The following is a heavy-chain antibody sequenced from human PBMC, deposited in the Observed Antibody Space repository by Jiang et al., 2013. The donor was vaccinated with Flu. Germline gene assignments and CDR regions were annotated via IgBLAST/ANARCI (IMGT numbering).Heavy chain of an antibody. Sequence: VQLVESGGGVVQPGRSLRLSCAASGFPFGQYGMHWVRQAPGKGLEWVAVILYDGDKKYYADSVKGRFTISRDNSKDMVYVELSSLRVEDTAVYYCAKDTGSYYYGMDLWGHGTTVTVSS. CDR1: GFPFGQYG. CDR3: AKDTGSYYYGMDL. CDR2: ILYDGDKK. V-gene: IGHV3-30*18. D-gene: IGHD1-14*01. J-gene: IGHJ6*02.